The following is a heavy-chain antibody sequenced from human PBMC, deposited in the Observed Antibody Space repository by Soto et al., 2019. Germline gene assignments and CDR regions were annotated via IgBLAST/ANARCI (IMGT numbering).Heavy chain of an antibody. J-gene: IGHJ6*02. D-gene: IGHD3-3*01. V-gene: IGHV3-74*01. Sequence: GGSLRLSCAASGFTFSSYWMYWVRQAPGKGLVWVSRINSDGSSTSYADSVKGRFTISRDNAKNTLYLQMNSLRAEDTAVYYCARVQYYDFWSGYPYYYYYGMDVWGQGTTVTVSS. CDR1: GFTFSSYW. CDR2: INSDGSST. CDR3: ARVQYYDFWSGYPYYYYYGMDV.